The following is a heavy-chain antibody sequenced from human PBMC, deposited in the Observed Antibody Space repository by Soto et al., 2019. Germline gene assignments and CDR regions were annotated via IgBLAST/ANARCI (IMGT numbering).Heavy chain of an antibody. CDR2: IYYSGSS. Sequence: SETLSLTCSVSGGSISGDYYWSWIRQSPEKGLEWIGYIYYSGSSYSNPALQSRLSMSLDTSKNQFSLKLRSVTAADTAVYYCARQIYDSDTGPNFQYYFDSWGQGTPVTVSS. CDR3: ARQIYDSDTGPNFQYYFDS. D-gene: IGHD3-22*01. CDR1: GGSISGDYY. V-gene: IGHV4-30-4*08. J-gene: IGHJ4*02.